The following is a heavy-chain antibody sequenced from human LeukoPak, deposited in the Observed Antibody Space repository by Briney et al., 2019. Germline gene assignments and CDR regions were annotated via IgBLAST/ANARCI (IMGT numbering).Heavy chain of an antibody. CDR1: GFTFSTYW. Sequence: PGGSLRLSCAASGFTFSTYWMSWVRQAPGKGLEWVASIKQDGSDKYYVDSVKGRFTISRDNAKNSLYLQMNSLRAEDTAVYYCARVAYGDYLWYFDYWGQGTLVTVSS. J-gene: IGHJ4*02. D-gene: IGHD4-17*01. V-gene: IGHV3-7*01. CDR2: IKQDGSDK. CDR3: ARVAYGDYLWYFDY.